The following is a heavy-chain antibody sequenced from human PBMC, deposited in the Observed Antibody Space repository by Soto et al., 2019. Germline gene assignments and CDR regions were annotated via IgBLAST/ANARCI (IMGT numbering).Heavy chain of an antibody. CDR2: MNPNSGNT. J-gene: IGHJ5*01. CDR1: GYTFTSYD. V-gene: IGHV1-8*01. D-gene: IGHD2-21*01. Sequence: GASVKVSCKASGYTFTSYDINWVRQATGQGLEWMGWMNPNSGNTGYAQKFQGRVTMTRNTSISTAYMELSSLRSEDTAVYYCASGARPLLRWCDSWRQGPRVIVAS. CDR3: ASGARPLLRWCDS.